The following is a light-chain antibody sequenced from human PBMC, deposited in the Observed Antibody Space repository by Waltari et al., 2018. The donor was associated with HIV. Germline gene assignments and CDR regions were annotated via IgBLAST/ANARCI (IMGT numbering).Light chain of an antibody. J-gene: IGLJ3*02. CDR2: DVA. V-gene: IGLV2-14*01. CDR1: SSALTYYNS. CDR3: TSYISSSTPV. Sequence: QSALTQPASVSGSPGQSITISCTGTSSALTYYNSLSWSQHHPGKAPKVIIYDVANRPSGVSHRFSGSKSGHTASLTISGLQAEDEADYFCTSYISSSTPVFGGGTKLTVL.